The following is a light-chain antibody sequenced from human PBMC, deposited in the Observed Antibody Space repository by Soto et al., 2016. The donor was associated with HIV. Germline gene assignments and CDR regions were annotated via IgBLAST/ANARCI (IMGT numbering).Light chain of an antibody. CDR2: GKN. Sequence: SSELTQDSAVSVALGQTVRITCQGDSLRSYYASWYQQKPGQAPVLVIYGKNNRPSGIPDRFSGSSSGNTASLTITGAQAEDEADYYCNSRDSSGNHHWVFGGGTKLTV. CDR1: SLRSYY. V-gene: IGLV3-19*01. CDR3: NSRDSSGNHHWV. J-gene: IGLJ3*02.